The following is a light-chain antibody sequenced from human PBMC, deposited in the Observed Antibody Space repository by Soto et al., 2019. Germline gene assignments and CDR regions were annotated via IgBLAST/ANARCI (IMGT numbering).Light chain of an antibody. CDR1: QSVRSSY. CDR2: DAS. Sequence: DNMLTLLPCTLPLSTGERATLSCRAIQSVRSSYLAWYQQKPGQAPRLLIYDASNRATGIPARFSGSGSGTDFTLTISSLEPEDFGVYYCQQRSNWPPVTFGGGTKVDI. J-gene: IGKJ4*01. CDR3: QQRSNWPPVT. V-gene: IGKV3-11*01.